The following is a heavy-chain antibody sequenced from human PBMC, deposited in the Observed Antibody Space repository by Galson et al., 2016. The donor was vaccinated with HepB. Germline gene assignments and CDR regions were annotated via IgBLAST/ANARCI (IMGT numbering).Heavy chain of an antibody. CDR1: GFLVSSNY. V-gene: IGHV3-53*01. Sequence: SLRLSCAASGFLVSSNYMTWVRQAPGKGLEWVSIIFTNGNTYYADSVKGRFTISRDNSKNTLHFQMNSLRAEDTAVYYCARQGYYDSSGYHYALGYWGQGTLVTVSS. J-gene: IGHJ4*02. CDR2: IFTNGNT. D-gene: IGHD3-22*01. CDR3: ARQGYYDSSGYHYALGY.